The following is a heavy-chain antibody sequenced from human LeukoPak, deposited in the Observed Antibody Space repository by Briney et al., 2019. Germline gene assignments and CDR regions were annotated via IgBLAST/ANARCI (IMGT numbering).Heavy chain of an antibody. CDR2: ISSSSSYI. CDR1: GFTFSSYS. Sequence: GGSLRLSCAASGFTFSSYSMNWVRQAPGKGLEWVSSISSSSSYIYYADSVKGRFTISRDNAKNSLYLQMNSLRAEDTAVYYCARDSFAYDFWSGYFDYWGQGTLVTVSS. CDR3: ARDSFAYDFWSGYFDY. V-gene: IGHV3-21*01. D-gene: IGHD3-3*01. J-gene: IGHJ4*02.